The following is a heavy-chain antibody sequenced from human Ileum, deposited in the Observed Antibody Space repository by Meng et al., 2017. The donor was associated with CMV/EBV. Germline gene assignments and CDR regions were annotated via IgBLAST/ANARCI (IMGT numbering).Heavy chain of an antibody. CDR3: VRQVVAASFDY. Sequence: QVQLQEAGPGLVKTSQTLSLTCTASGGSITSGNYYWSWIRQPPGRGLEWIGYIYYSGSPYYKPSLKSRVTISLDTSKNQFSLNLRSVTATDSAVYYCVRQVVAASFDYWGQGALVTVSS. J-gene: IGHJ4*02. V-gene: IGHV4-30-4*08. D-gene: IGHD2-15*01. CDR2: IYYSGSP. CDR1: GGSITSGNYY.